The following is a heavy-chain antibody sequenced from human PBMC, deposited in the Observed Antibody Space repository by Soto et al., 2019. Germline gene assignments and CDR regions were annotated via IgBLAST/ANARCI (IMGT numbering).Heavy chain of an antibody. CDR3: ASGVVPVAGTYGWFDP. J-gene: IGHJ5*02. CDR1: SGSISSGGYY. D-gene: IGHD6-19*01. CDR2: IYYSGST. V-gene: IGHV4-31*03. Sequence: LSLTCTVSSGSISSGGYYWSWIRQHPGKGLEWIGYIYYSGSTYYNPSLKSRVTISVDTSKNQFSLKLSSVTAADTAVYYCASGVVPVAGTYGWFDPWGQGTLVTVSS.